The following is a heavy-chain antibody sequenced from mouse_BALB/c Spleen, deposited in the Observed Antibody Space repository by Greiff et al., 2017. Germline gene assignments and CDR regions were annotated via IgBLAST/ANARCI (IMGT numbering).Heavy chain of an antibody. D-gene: IGHD1-1*01. CDR2: ISSGSSTI. J-gene: IGHJ2*01. Sequence: DVMLVESGGGLVQPGGSRKLSCAASGFTFSSFGMHWVRQAPEKGLEWVAYISSGSSTIYYADTVKGRFTISRDNPKNTLFLQMTSLRSEDTAMYYCARSGVYYGSDYWGQGTTLTVST. CDR3: ARSGVYYGSDY. V-gene: IGHV5-17*02. CDR1: GFTFSSFG.